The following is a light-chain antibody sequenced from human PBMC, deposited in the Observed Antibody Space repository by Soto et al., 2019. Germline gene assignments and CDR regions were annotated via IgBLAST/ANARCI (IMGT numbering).Light chain of an antibody. V-gene: IGLV2-14*01. CDR2: EVN. J-gene: IGLJ1*01. CDR3: CSYSTSNTHNYV. CDR1: SSDIGGYNY. Sequence: QSALTQPASVSGSPGQSITVSCTGTSSDIGGYNYVSWYQHHPGKAPQLSIYEVNLRPSGVSDRFSASKSGDTASLTISGLQAGDEADYYCCSYSTSNTHNYVFGTGTKLTVL.